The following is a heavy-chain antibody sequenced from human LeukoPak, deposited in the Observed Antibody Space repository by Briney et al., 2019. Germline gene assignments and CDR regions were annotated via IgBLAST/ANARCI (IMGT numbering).Heavy chain of an antibody. CDR2: INHSGST. J-gene: IGHJ4*02. CDR3: ARDSDSSWYVDY. Sequence: SETLSLTCAVYGGSFSGYYWSWIRQPPGKGLEWIGEINHSGSTNYNPSLKSRVTISVDTTKNQFSLKLSSVTAADTAVYYRARDSDSSWYVDYWGQGTLVTVSS. V-gene: IGHV4-34*01. D-gene: IGHD6-13*01. CDR1: GGSFSGYY.